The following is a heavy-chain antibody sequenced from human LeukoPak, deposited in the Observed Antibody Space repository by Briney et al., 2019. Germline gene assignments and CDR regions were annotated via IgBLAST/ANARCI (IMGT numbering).Heavy chain of an antibody. J-gene: IGHJ4*02. V-gene: IGHV4-38-2*01. CDR2: MYHSGNT. Sequence: SETLSLTCAVSGYSISSGYYWGWIRQPPGKGLESIGSMYHSGNTYYNPSLKSRVTISIDTSKNQFSLKLSPVTAADTAIYYCARLRGQGFDSWGQGTLVTVSS. CDR1: GYSISSGYY. CDR3: ARLRGQGFDS.